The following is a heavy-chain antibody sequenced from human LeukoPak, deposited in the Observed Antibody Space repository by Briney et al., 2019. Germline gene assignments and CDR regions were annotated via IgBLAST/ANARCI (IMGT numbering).Heavy chain of an antibody. CDR3: ATGPSNYDITSDY. CDR2: ISGSGGST. CDR1: GFTFSSYA. V-gene: IGHV3-23*01. Sequence: GGSLRLSCAASGFTFSSYAMSRVRQAPGKGLEWASAISGSGGSTYYADSVKGRFTISRDNSKNTLYLQMNSLRAEDTAVYYCATGPSNYDITSDYWGQGTLVTVSS. J-gene: IGHJ4*02. D-gene: IGHD4-11*01.